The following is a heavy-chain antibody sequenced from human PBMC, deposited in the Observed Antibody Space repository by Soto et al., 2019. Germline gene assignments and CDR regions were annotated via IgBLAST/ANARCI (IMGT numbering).Heavy chain of an antibody. CDR3: ARGEHSTSSYYYYHGLDV. J-gene: IGHJ6*02. V-gene: IGHV3-7*05. Sequence: EVQLVESGGGLVQPGGSLRLSCTTSGFAFNTHWMSWVRQAPGKGLEWVANINQDESAKYYVDSVEGRFTVSRDNAKTSVSLQMNSLRAEDTAVYYCARGEHSTSSYYYYHGLDVWGQGTTVIVSS. D-gene: IGHD1-26*01. CDR1: GFAFNTHW. CDR2: INQDESAK.